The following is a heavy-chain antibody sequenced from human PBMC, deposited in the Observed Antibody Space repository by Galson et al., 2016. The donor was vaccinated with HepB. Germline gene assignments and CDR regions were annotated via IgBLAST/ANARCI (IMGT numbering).Heavy chain of an antibody. CDR3: ARTTERWQQFYFDY. CDR2: IDWDDDK. D-gene: IGHD5-24*01. Sequence: PALVKPTQTLTLTCTFSGFSLSTSGMRVSWIRQPPGKALEWLARIDWDDDKFYSTSLKTRLTISKDTSKNQVVLTMTNMDPVDTATYYCARTTERWQQFYFDYWGQGTLVTVSS. CDR1: GFSLSTSGMR. J-gene: IGHJ4*02. V-gene: IGHV2-70*04.